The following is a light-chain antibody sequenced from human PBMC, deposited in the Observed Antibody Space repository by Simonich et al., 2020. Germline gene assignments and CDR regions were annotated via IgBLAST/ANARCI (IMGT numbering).Light chain of an antibody. CDR3: QQYNNWPYT. Sequence: EIVMTQSPATLSVSPGERATLSCRASQSVSSNLAWYQQKPGQAPRLLIYGASTRATGIPARCSGSGSGTEFTRTISSMQSEDFAVYYCQQYNNWPYTFGQGTKLESK. J-gene: IGKJ2*01. V-gene: IGKV3-15*01. CDR1: QSVSSN. CDR2: GAS.